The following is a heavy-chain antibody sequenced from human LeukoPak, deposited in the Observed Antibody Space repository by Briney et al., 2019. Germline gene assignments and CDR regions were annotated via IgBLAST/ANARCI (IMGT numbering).Heavy chain of an antibody. CDR2: IYYSGST. J-gene: IGHJ4*02. D-gene: IGHD3-9*01. CDR1: GGSISSGGYY. V-gene: IGHV4-31*03. Sequence: SQTLSLTCTVSGGSISSGGYYWSWIRQHPGKGLEWIGYIYYSGSTYYNPSLKSRVTISVDTSKNQFSLKLSSVTAADTAVYYCARILAYYDILTGYYQEGNYFGYWGQGTLVTVSS. CDR3: ARILAYYDILTGYYQEGNYFGY.